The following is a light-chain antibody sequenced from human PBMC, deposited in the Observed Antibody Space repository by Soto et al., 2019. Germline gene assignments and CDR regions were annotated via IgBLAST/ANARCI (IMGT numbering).Light chain of an antibody. CDR2: DAS. V-gene: IGKV1-33*01. Sequence: DIQMTQSPSSLSASVGDRVTITCQASQDIKNYLNWYQQKSGKAPKLLIYDASDLETGVPSRFSGSGSGTDFTFTINSLQPEDIATYYCQQYSDFYSFGQGTKLEIK. CDR3: QQYSDFYS. J-gene: IGKJ2*01. CDR1: QDIKNY.